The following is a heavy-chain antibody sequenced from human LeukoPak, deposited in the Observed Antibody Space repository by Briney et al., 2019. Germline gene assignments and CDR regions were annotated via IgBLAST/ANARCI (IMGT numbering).Heavy chain of an antibody. CDR2: ISGGGGST. V-gene: IGHV3-23*01. J-gene: IGHJ4*02. Sequence: QPGGSLRLSCAPSGFILSSYAMSWVRQARGKGLEWVSAISGGGGSTYYADSVTGRFTISRDNSKNTLYLQMNSLRAEDTAVYYCAKGQWELAAGDYFDYWGQGTLVTVSS. CDR3: AKGQWELAAGDYFDY. D-gene: IGHD1-26*01. CDR1: GFILSSYA.